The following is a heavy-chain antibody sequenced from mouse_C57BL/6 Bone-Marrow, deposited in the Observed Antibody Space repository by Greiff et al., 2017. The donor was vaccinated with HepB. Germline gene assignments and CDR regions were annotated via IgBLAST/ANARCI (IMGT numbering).Heavy chain of an antibody. V-gene: IGHV5-9-1*02. CDR1: GFTFSSYA. CDR2: ISSGGDYI. CDR3: TKGTGTFAY. J-gene: IGHJ3*01. D-gene: IGHD4-1*01. Sequence: EVKLVESGEGLVKPGGSLKLSCAASGFTFSSYAMSWVRQTPEKRLEWVAYISSGGDYIYYADTVKGRFTISRDNARNTLYLQMSGLKSEDTAMYYCTKGTGTFAYWGQGTLVTVSA.